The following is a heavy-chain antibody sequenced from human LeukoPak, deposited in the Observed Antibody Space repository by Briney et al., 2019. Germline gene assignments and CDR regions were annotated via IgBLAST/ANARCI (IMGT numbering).Heavy chain of an antibody. CDR2: IYSGGRT. CDR1: GFTVSSNY. V-gene: IGHV3-66*01. CDR3: ARERAVAGLFDY. D-gene: IGHD6-19*01. Sequence: PGGSLRLSCAASGFTVSSNYMSWVRQAPGKGLEWVSVIYSGGRTYYADSVKGRFTISRDNSKNTLYLHMNSLRAEDTAVYYCARERAVAGLFDYWGQGTLVTVSS. J-gene: IGHJ4*02.